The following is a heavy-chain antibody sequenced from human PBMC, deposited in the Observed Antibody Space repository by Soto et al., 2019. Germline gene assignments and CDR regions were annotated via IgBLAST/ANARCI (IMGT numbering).Heavy chain of an antibody. CDR1: GFTFSTNG. D-gene: IGHD3-10*01. CDR3: AKGGRVSYPLDY. V-gene: IGHV3-30*18. Sequence: QVQLVESGGGVVQPGRSVRLSCRASGFTFSTNGMHWVRQAPGKGLEWVAVISYDGSNKYYADSVKGRFTIYRDNSKNTLYLQLSSLRAEDTAVYYCAKGGRVSYPLDYWGQGTLVTVSS. J-gene: IGHJ4*02. CDR2: ISYDGSNK.